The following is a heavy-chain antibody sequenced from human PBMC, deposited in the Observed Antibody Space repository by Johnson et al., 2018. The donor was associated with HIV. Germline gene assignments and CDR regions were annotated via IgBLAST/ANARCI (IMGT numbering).Heavy chain of an antibody. Sequence: VQLVESRGGLVQPGGSLRLSCAASGFTFSSYWMSWVRQAPGKGLEWVANIKQDGSNKYFADSVKGRFTISRDNSKNSLYLQMNSLRAEDTAVYHCARDRIVGADYDALDIWGQGTMVTVSS. J-gene: IGHJ3*02. CDR3: ARDRIVGADYDALDI. V-gene: IGHV3-7*01. CDR2: IKQDGSNK. D-gene: IGHD1-26*01. CDR1: GFTFSSYW.